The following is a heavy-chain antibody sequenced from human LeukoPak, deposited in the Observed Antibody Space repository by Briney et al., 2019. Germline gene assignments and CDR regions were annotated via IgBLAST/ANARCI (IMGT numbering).Heavy chain of an antibody. Sequence: SETLSLTCTVSGGSISSYYWSWIRQPPGKGLEWIGYIYYSGSTNYNPSLKSRVTISVDTSKNQFSLKLSSVTAADTAVYYCARRSRYYDILTGYSPSYYFDYWGQGTLVTVSS. CDR1: GGSISSYY. D-gene: IGHD3-9*01. J-gene: IGHJ4*02. CDR2: IYYSGST. CDR3: ARRSRYYDILTGYSPSYYFDY. V-gene: IGHV4-59*08.